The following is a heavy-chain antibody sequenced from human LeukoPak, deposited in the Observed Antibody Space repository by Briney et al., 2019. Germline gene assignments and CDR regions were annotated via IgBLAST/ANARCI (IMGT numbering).Heavy chain of an antibody. CDR1: GYTFTGYY. CDR3: ARERTIFGVVKFDP. D-gene: IGHD3-3*01. J-gene: IGHJ5*02. CDR2: INPNSGGT. V-gene: IGHV1-2*02. Sequence: ASVKVSCKASGYTFTGYYMHWVRQAPGQGLEWMGWINPNSGGTNYAQKFQGRVTMTRDTSISTAYMELSRLRSDDTAVYYCARERTIFGVVKFDPWGQGTLVTVSS.